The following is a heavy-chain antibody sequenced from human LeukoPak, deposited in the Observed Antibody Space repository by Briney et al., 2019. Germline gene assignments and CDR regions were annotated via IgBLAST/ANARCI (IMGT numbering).Heavy chain of an antibody. CDR1: GGTFSSYA. V-gene: IGHV1-69*05. Sequence: SVEVSCKASGGTFSSYAISWVRQAPGQGLEWMGGIIPIFGTANYAQKFQGRVTITTDESTSTAYMELSSLRSEDTAVYYCARAVGNYYDSSGYYNFDYWGQGTLVTVSS. D-gene: IGHD3-22*01. CDR3: ARAVGNYYDSSGYYNFDY. CDR2: IIPIFGTA. J-gene: IGHJ4*02.